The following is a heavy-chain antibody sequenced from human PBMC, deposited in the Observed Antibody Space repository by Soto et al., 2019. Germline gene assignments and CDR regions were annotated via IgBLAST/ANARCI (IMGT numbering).Heavy chain of an antibody. J-gene: IGHJ5*02. CDR1: GGTFSSYT. Sequence: QVQLVQSGAEVKKPGSSVKVSCKASGGTFSSYTISWVRQAPGQGLEWMGRIIPILGIANYAQKFQGRVMITADKSTSTAYMELSSLRSEDTAVYYCARVRCSGGSCYSGSPAPWGQGTLVTVSS. CDR2: IIPILGIA. CDR3: ARVRCSGGSCYSGSPAP. D-gene: IGHD2-15*01. V-gene: IGHV1-69*02.